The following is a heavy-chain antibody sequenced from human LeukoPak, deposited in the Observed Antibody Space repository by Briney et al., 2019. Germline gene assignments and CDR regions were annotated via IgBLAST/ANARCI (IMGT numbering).Heavy chain of an antibody. J-gene: IGHJ4*02. CDR2: IYPGDSDT. CDR1: GYSFTSYW. CDR3: ARHPRIYCSGGSCYQYYFDY. V-gene: IGHV5-51*01. D-gene: IGHD2-15*01. Sequence: GESLKISCKGSGYSFTSYWIGWVRQMPGKGLEWMGIIYPGDSDTRYSPSFKGQVTISADKSISTAYLQWSSLKASDTAMYYCARHPRIYCSGGSCYQYYFDYWGQGTLVTVSS.